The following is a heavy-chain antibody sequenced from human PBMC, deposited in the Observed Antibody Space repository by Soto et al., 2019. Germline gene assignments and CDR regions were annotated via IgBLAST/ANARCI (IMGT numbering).Heavy chain of an antibody. Sequence: PSETLSLTCTVSGGSISSSSYYWGWIRQPPGKGLEWIGSIYYSGSTYYNPSLKSRVTISVDTSKNQFSLKLSSVTAADTAVYYCARHLLWFGELLGTLNGFAPWGQGTLVPV. D-gene: IGHD3-10*01. V-gene: IGHV4-39*01. CDR1: GGSISSSSYY. J-gene: IGHJ5*02. CDR2: IYYSGST. CDR3: ARHLLWFGELLGTLNGFAP.